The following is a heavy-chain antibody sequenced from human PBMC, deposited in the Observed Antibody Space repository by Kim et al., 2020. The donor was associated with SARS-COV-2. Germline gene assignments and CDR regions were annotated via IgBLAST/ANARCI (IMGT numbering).Heavy chain of an antibody. Sequence: GRSLRLSCAASGFTFSSYAMHWVRQAPGKGLEWVAVIWYDGSNKYYADSVKGRFTISRDNSKNTLYLQMNSLRAEDTAVYYCAKDSKRRYNWNDYYFDYWGQGTLVTVSS. CDR2: IWYDGSNK. CDR1: GFTFSSYA. J-gene: IGHJ4*02. D-gene: IGHD1-20*01. V-gene: IGHV3-33*06. CDR3: AKDSKRRYNWNDYYFDY.